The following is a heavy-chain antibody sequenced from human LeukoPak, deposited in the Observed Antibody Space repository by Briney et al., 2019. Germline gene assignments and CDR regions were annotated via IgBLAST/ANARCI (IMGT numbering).Heavy chain of an antibody. CDR2: IKQDGSEK. J-gene: IGHJ4*02. CDR1: EFTFSSYW. D-gene: IGHD6-13*01. V-gene: IGHV3-7*01. Sequence: GGSLRLSCAASEFTFSSYWMSWVRQAPGKGLEWVANIKQDGSEKYYVDSVKGRFTISRDNAKNSLYLQMNSLRAEDTAVYYCARAGGDSSSWYGGDYWGQGTLVTVSS. CDR3: ARAGGDSSSWYGGDY.